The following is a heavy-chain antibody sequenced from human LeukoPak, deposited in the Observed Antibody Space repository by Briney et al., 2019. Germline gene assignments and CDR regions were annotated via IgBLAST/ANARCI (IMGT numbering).Heavy chain of an antibody. D-gene: IGHD2-2*01. Sequence: GGSLRLSCAASGFTSSSYEMNWVRQAPGQGLEWVSYISSSGSTIYYAASVKGRFTISRDNAKNSLYLQMNSLRAEDTAVYYCARRCSSTSCYAYYYYYGMDVWGQGTTVTVSS. CDR1: GFTSSSYE. CDR3: ARRCSSTSCYAYYYYYGMDV. V-gene: IGHV3-48*03. J-gene: IGHJ6*02. CDR2: ISSSGSTI.